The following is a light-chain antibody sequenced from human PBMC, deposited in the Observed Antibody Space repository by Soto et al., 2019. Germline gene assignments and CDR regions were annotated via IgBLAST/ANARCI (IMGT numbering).Light chain of an antibody. CDR3: QQYNSYSHT. CDR2: DAS. V-gene: IGKV1-5*01. Sequence: DIQMTQSPSTLSASVGDRVTITCRASQSISSWLAWYQQKPGKAPKLLIYDASSLESGVPSRFSGSGSGTEFTRTISSLQPDDFATYHCQQYNSYSHTFGHGTKLEIK. CDR1: QSISSW. J-gene: IGKJ2*01.